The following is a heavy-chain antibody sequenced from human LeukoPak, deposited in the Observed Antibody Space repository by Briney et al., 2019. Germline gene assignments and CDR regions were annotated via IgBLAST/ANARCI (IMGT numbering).Heavy chain of an antibody. CDR1: GYSINSGYY. CDR2: IYHSGST. CDR3: ARLGYSGSYYERTFDI. V-gene: IGHV4-38-2*02. Sequence: SETLSLTCTVSGYSINSGYYWGWIRQPPGKGLEWIAIIYHSGSTYYNPSLKSRVTISVDTSKNQFSLKLSSVTAADTAVYYCARLGYSGSYYERTFDIWGQGTMVTVSS. J-gene: IGHJ3*02. D-gene: IGHD1-26*01.